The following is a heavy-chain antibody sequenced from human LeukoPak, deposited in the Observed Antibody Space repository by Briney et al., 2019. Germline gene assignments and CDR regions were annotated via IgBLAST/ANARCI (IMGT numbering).Heavy chain of an antibody. J-gene: IGHJ5*02. V-gene: IGHV4-59*12. CDR2: IYYSGST. CDR1: GGSISSYY. CDR3: ASARPTHPFAP. Sequence: PSETLSLTCTVSGGSISSYYWSWIRQPPGKGLEWIGYIYYSGSTNYNPSLKSQVTISVDTSKNQFSLKLSSVTAADTAVYYCASARPTHPFAPWGQGTLATVSS.